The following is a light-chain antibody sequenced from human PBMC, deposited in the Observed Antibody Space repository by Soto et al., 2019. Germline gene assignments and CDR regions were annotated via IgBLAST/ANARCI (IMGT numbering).Light chain of an antibody. CDR2: DAS. CDR3: QQYNSYWT. V-gene: IGKV1-5*01. Sequence: DIQMTHSPSTLSASVGDRVTITCRASQSISSGLAWYQQQPGKAPKLLIYDASSLESGVPSRFSGSGSGTEFTLTISSLQPDDFATYYCQQYNSYWTFGQGTRLEI. CDR1: QSISSG. J-gene: IGKJ5*01.